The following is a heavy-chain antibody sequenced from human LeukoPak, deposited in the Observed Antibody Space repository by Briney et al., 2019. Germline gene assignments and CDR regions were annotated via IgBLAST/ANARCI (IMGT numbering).Heavy chain of an antibody. CDR3: ASIQRRSGRHAFDI. V-gene: IGHV7-4-1*02. J-gene: IGHJ3*02. CDR2: INTNTGNP. Sequence: ASVTVSCKASGYTFTSYAMNWVRQAPGQGLEWMGWINTNTGNPTYAQGFTGRFVFSLDTSVSTAYLQISSLKAEDTAVYYCASIQRRSGRHAFDIWGQGTMVTVSS. D-gene: IGHD3-10*01. CDR1: GYTFTSYA.